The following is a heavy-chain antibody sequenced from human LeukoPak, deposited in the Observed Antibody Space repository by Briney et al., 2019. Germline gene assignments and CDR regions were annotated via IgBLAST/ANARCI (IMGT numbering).Heavy chain of an antibody. D-gene: IGHD4-17*01. J-gene: IGHJ3*02. Sequence: ASVEVSCKASGYTFTSYGISWVRQAPGQGLEWMGWINPNSGGTNYAQKFQGRVTMTRDTSISTAYMELSRLRSDDTAVYYCARYGDFQDDAFDIWGQGTMVTVSS. V-gene: IGHV1-2*02. CDR1: GYTFTSYG. CDR2: INPNSGGT. CDR3: ARYGDFQDDAFDI.